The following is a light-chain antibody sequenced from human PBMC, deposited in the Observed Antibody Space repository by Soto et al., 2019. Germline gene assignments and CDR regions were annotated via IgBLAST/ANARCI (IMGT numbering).Light chain of an antibody. J-gene: IGLJ2*01. CDR2: EVS. CDR3: SSYAGSNIL. CDR1: SSDVGGYNY. V-gene: IGLV2-8*01. Sequence: QSVLTQPPSASGSPGQSVTISCTATSSDVGGYNYVSWYQQHPGKAPKLMIYEVSKRPSGVPDRFSGSKSGNTASLTVSGLQAEDEADYYCSSYAGSNILFGGGTQLTVL.